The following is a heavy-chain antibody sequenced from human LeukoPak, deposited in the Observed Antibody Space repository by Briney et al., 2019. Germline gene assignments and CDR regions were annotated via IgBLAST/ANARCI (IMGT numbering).Heavy chain of an antibody. V-gene: IGHV1-2*02. D-gene: IGHD3-3*01. CDR3: ARRIFGVVTSFDD. Sequence: GASVRVSCKASGYTFTGYYMHWVRQAPGQGLEWMGWINPNSGGTNYAQKFQGRVTMTRDTSISTAYMELSRLRSDDTAVYYCARRIFGVVTSFDDWGQGTLVTVSS. CDR1: GYTFTGYY. CDR2: INPNSGGT. J-gene: IGHJ4*02.